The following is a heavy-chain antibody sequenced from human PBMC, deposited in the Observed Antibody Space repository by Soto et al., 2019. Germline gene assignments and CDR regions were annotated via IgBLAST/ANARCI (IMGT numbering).Heavy chain of an antibody. V-gene: IGHV3-64*02. CDR3: ARELDGGNDS. CDR2: ISGNGGET. Sequence: GSVRLSCADSGFTFNNYPMHWVRQAPGKGLEYVSAISGNGGETYYADSVKGRFTISRDNSKNMLYLQMDSLRVEDMAVYYCARELDGGNDSWSPGNRVTVSS. D-gene: IGHD3-16*01. J-gene: IGHJ4*02. CDR1: GFTFNNYP.